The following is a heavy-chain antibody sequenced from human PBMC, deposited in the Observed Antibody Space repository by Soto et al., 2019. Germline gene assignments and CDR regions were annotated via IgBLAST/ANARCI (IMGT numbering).Heavy chain of an antibody. CDR1: GCTLSDHY. CDR2: TRNKANNYIT. V-gene: IGHV3-72*01. D-gene: IGHD1-26*01. J-gene: IGHJ4*02. CDR3: GRWTSGSPDC. Sequence: EVQLVESGGGLVQPGGSLRLSCEASGCTLSDHYMDWVRQAPGKGLEWLGRTRNKANNYITEYATSVKGRYTISRDDSKNSVYLQLNSLKSEDTAVYYCGRWTSGSPDCWGQGTLVTVSS.